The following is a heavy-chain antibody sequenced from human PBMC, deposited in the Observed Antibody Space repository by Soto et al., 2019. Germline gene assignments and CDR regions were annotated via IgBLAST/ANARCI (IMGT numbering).Heavy chain of an antibody. CDR3: ARVNEGPEYNWNYLYYYYGMDV. Sequence: PGGSLRLSCAASGFTFSSYAMHWVRQAPGKGLEWVAVISYDGSNKYYADSVKGRFTISRDNSKNTLYLQMNSLRAEDTAVYYCARVNEGPEYNWNYLYYYYGMDVWGQGTTVTVSS. CDR2: ISYDGSNK. J-gene: IGHJ6*02. D-gene: IGHD1-7*01. V-gene: IGHV3-30-3*01. CDR1: GFTFSSYA.